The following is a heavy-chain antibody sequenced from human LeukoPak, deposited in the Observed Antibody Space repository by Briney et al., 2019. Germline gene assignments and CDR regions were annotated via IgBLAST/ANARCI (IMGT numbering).Heavy chain of an antibody. CDR3: ARDSSHYLGSSDY. CDR1: GVTFSNDP. D-gene: IGHD6-6*01. V-gene: IGHV3-23*01. J-gene: IGHJ4*02. Sequence: PGGSMRLSCEASGVTFSNDPISWVRQAPGRGLEWVSVISESGDVTHYADAMKGRSTISRDNAKNTLNLQMNSLRAEDTAIYYCARDSSHYLGSSDYWGQGTLVTVSS. CDR2: ISESGDVT.